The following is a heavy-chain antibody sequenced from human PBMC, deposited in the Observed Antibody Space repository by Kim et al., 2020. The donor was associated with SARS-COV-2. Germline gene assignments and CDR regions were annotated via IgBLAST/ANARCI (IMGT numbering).Heavy chain of an antibody. V-gene: IGHV3-11*01. CDR3: ARSTRRSSSSNYYYGMDV. D-gene: IGHD6-6*01. Sequence: VKGRFPITRDNAKNSLYLQMNSLRAEDTAVYYCARSTRRSSSSNYYYGMDVWGQGTTVTISS. J-gene: IGHJ6*02.